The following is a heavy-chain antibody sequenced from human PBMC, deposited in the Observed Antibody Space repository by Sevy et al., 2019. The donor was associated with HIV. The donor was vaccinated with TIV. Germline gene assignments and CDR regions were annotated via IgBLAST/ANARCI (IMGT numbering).Heavy chain of an antibody. CDR1: GFTFGDYA. Sequence: GGSLRLSCTASGFTFGDYAMSWSRQAPGKGLEWVGFIKTKTYSGTTEHAASVKGRFIISRDDSKNIAYLQMNSLKTEDTAVYYCTRDLYGSGWFYFDYWGQGTLVTVSS. J-gene: IGHJ4*02. V-gene: IGHV3-49*03. CDR3: TRDLYGSGWFYFDY. CDR2: IKTKTYSGTT. D-gene: IGHD6-19*01.